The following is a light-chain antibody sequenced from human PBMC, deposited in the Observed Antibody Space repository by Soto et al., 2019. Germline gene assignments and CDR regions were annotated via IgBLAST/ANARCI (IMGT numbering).Light chain of an antibody. CDR2: DTS. V-gene: IGLV7-46*01. Sequence: QALVTQEPSLTVSPGGTVTLTCGSSTGAVTSGHYPYWFQQKPGQAPRTLIYDTSIKHSWTPARFSGSLLGGKAALTLSGAQPEDEAEYYCLLSYSGAQAVFGGGTKLTVL. J-gene: IGLJ2*01. CDR1: TGAVTSGHY. CDR3: LLSYSGAQAV.